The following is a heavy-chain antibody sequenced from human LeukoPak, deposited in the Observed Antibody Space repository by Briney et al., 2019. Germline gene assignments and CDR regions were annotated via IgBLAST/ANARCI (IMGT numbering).Heavy chain of an antibody. V-gene: IGHV4-59*08. CDR2: IFYSGST. CDR1: GDSINSYY. D-gene: IGHD6-19*01. Sequence: SETLSLTCTVSGDSINSYYWIWIRQPPGKGLEWIGYIFYSGSTNYNPSLKSRVTISVDTSKNQFSLKLSSVTAADTAVYYCARRITSSGWYRDDYWGQGTLVTVSS. J-gene: IGHJ4*02. CDR3: ARRITSSGWYRDDY.